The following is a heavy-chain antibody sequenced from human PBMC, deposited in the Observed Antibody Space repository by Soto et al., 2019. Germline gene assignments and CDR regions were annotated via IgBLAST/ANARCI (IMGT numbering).Heavy chain of an antibody. CDR2: IYSAGTT. D-gene: IGHD3-3*01. CDR3: TRDRDFLSGQYRRDFDY. V-gene: IGHV3-53*01. J-gene: IGHJ4*02. CDR1: GYTVSSANY. Sequence: GGSLRLSCVVSGYTVSSANYMSWVRQAPGKGLEWVSVIYSAGTTYYADSVKGRFTISRDNSKNTMYLQMNSLRAEDTAVYYCTRDRDFLSGQYRRDFDYWGQGTLVTVSS.